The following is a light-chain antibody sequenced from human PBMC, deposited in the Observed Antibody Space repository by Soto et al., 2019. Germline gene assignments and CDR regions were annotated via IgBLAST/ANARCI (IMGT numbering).Light chain of an antibody. CDR3: QQYDSSPPRLT. CDR1: QSVSSSS. CDR2: AAS. J-gene: IGKJ4*01. Sequence: EIVLTQSPGTLSLSPGDRATLSCRASQSVSSSSLAWSQQKPGQAPRLLIYAASSRARGIPDRFSGSGSGTDFTLTISRLEPEDFAVYYCQQYDSSPPRLTFGGGTKVDIK. V-gene: IGKV3-20*01.